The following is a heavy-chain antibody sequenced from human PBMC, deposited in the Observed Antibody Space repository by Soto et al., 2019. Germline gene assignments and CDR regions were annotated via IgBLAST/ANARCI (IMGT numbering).Heavy chain of an antibody. J-gene: IGHJ4*02. V-gene: IGHV4-39*07. CDR1: GGSISSSSYY. Sequence: QSQTLSLTCTVSGGSISSSSYYWGWIRQPPGKGLEWIGSIYYSGSTYYNPSLKSRVTISVDTSKNQFSLKLSSVTAADTAVYYCARDFWSGYIGYWGQGTLVTVSS. D-gene: IGHD3-3*01. CDR3: ARDFWSGYIGY. CDR2: IYYSGST.